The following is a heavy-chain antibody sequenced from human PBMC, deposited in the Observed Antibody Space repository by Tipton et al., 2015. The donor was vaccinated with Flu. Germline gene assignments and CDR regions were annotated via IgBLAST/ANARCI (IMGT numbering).Heavy chain of an antibody. CDR1: GGSINSGGYY. CDR2: IYSSGST. V-gene: IGHV4-61*02. J-gene: IGHJ4*02. D-gene: IGHD1-26*01. Sequence: TLSLTCTVSGGSINSGGYYWTWIRQPAGKGLEWIGRIYSSGSTNYNPSLKSRITMSLDTSKNQFSLKVGSVTAADTAVYYCARGGGSFQFDFWGQGTLVTVSS. CDR3: ARGGGSFQFDF.